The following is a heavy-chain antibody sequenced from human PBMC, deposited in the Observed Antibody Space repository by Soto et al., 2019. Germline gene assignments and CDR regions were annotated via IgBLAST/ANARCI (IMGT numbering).Heavy chain of an antibody. CDR2: INGGGGTT. D-gene: IGHD2-15*01. V-gene: IGHV3-23*01. CDR1: GFSFSGYT. J-gene: IGHJ4*02. Sequence: GGSLRLSCAASGFSFSGYTMNWVRQAQGKGLEWISGINGGGGTTYYADSVKGRFTTSRDNSKNILYLQMNSLRAEDTAVYYCAKDPRVVVVAAIYYFDYWGQGTLVTVSS. CDR3: AKDPRVVVVAAIYYFDY.